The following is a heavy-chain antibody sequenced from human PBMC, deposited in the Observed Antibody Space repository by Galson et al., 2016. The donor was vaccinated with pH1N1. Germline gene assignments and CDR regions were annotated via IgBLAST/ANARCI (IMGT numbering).Heavy chain of an antibody. CDR1: KFPFDDYA. J-gene: IGHJ6*02. V-gene: IGHV3-43D*04. CDR2: ISWDGGST. D-gene: IGHD1-26*01. Sequence: LRLSCAASKFPFDDYAMHWVRQPPGKGPEWLCLISWDGGSTYFADSVKGRFTISRDNNKNSLYLQMNNVRPEDTALYFCAKAGRRWELEGAFGLDVWGQGTTVTVSS. CDR3: AKAGRRWELEGAFGLDV.